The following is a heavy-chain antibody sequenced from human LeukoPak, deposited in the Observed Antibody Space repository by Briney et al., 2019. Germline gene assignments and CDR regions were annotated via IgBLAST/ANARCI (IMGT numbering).Heavy chain of an antibody. CDR1: GFTFSSYA. CDR3: ARDRRYYYGSGSYSYYYYMDV. V-gene: IGHV3-30*04. J-gene: IGHJ6*03. Sequence: GGSLRLSCAASGFTFSSYAMHWVRQAPGKGLEWVAVISYDGSNKYYADSVKGRFTISRDNSKNTLYLQMNSLRAEDTAVYYCARDRRYYYGSGSYSYYYYMDVWGKGTTVTVSS. CDR2: ISYDGSNK. D-gene: IGHD3-10*01.